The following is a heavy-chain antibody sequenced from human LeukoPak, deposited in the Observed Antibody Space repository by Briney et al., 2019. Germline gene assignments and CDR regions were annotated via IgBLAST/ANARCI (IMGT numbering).Heavy chain of an antibody. CDR1: GFTFSSYA. CDR2: ISYDGSNK. D-gene: IGHD6-19*01. J-gene: IGHJ4*02. Sequence: GGSLRLSCAASGFTFSSYAMHWVRQAPGKGLEWVAVISYDGSNKYYADSVKGRFTISRDNSKNTLYLQMNSLRAEDTAVYYGAKPRSGWYKEFAFDYWGQGTLVTVSS. CDR3: AKPRSGWYKEFAFDY. V-gene: IGHV3-30-3*02.